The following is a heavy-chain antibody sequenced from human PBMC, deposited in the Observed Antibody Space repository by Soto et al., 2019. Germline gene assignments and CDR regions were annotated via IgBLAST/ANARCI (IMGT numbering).Heavy chain of an antibody. J-gene: IGHJ5*02. V-gene: IGHV1-69*06. D-gene: IGHD3-10*01. CDR3: ARYIRFGEGWFDP. Sequence: GASVKVSCKASGGTFSSYAISWVRQAPGQGLEWMGGIIPIFGTANYAQKFQGRVTITADKSTSTAYMELSSLRSEDTAVYYCARYIRFGEGWFDPWGQGTLVTVSP. CDR2: IIPIFGTA. CDR1: GGTFSSYA.